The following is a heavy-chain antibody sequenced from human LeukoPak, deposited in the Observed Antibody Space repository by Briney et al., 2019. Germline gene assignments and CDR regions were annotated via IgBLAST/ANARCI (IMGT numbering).Heavy chain of an antibody. J-gene: IGHJ4*02. V-gene: IGHV3-15*01. Sequence: GGSLRLSCAASGFTFSNAWMSRVRQAPGKGLEWVGRIISKTDGGTTDYAAPVKGRFTISRDDSKNTLYLQMNSLKTEDTAVYYCTTTLDSYYDFWSGSRYYFDYWGQGTLVTVSS. D-gene: IGHD3-3*01. CDR2: IISKTDGGTT. CDR3: TTTLDSYYDFWSGSRYYFDY. CDR1: GFTFSNAW.